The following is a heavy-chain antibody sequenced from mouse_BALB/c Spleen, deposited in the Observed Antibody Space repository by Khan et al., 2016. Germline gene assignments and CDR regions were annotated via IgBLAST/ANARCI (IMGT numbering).Heavy chain of an antibody. CDR2: INPDSSTI. Sequence: EVKLLESGGGLVQPGGSLKLSCVAPGFDFSRYWMSWVRQAPGKGLEWIGEINPDSSTINYTPSLKDKFIISRDNAKNTLYLQMSKVRSEDTALSYCARLHYYGRFAYWGQGTLVTVSA. J-gene: IGHJ3*01. V-gene: IGHV4-1*02. CDR3: ARLHYYGRFAY. CDR1: GFDFSRYW. D-gene: IGHD1-2*01.